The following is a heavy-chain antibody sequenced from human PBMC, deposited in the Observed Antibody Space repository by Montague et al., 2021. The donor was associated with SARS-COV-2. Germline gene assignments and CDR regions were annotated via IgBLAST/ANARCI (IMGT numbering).Heavy chain of an antibody. CDR2: IYYSGST. D-gene: IGHD3-3*01. Sequence: SETLSLTCTVSGGSISSSSYYWGWIRQPPGKGLEWIGSIYYSGSTYYNPSLKSRVTISVDTSKNQFSLKLSSVTAADTAVYYCARADRETIFGVVASFDYWGQGTLVTVSS. J-gene: IGHJ4*02. V-gene: IGHV4-39*07. CDR3: ARADRETIFGVVASFDY. CDR1: GGSISSSSYY.